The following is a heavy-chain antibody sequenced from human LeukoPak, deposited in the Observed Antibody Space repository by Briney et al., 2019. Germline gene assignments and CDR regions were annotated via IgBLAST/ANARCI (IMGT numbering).Heavy chain of an antibody. Sequence: GGSLRLSCTASGFTFGDYAMSWFRQAPGKGLEWVGFIRSKAYGGTTEYAASVKGRFTISRDDSKSIAYLQMNSLKTEDTAVYYCTRDTYYYGSGSLWFDPWGQGTLVTVSS. J-gene: IGHJ5*02. CDR2: IRSKAYGGTT. D-gene: IGHD3-10*01. V-gene: IGHV3-49*03. CDR1: GFTFGDYA. CDR3: TRDTYYYGSGSLWFDP.